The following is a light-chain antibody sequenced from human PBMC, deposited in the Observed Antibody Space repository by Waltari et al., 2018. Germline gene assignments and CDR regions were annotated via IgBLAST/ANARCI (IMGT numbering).Light chain of an antibody. J-gene: IGKJ2*01. CDR1: QYTNIY. V-gene: IGKV1-39*01. CDR2: AAS. CDR3: QQSYSHPQT. Sequence: DIQMTQSLTSLSAFVGDSVTITCRASQYTNIYINWYQQQQGNALKLEIYAASTLQSGVPSRFSGSVSGTEFTLTISSLQPEDFATYYCQQSYSHPQTFGQGTKLEI.